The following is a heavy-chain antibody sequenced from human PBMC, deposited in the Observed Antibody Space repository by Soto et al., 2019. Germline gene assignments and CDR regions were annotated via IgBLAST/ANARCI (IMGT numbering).Heavy chain of an antibody. V-gene: IGHV4-59*11. CDR2: IYYSGST. D-gene: IGHD5-18*01. CDR1: GGSISSHY. J-gene: IGHJ4*02. Sequence: PSETLSLTCTVSGGSISSHYWSWIRQSPGKGLEWIGYIYYSGSTNYNPSLKSRVTISVDTSRNHFSLKLSSVTRADTAVYYCVRGWGGYVVNWGQGTLVTGSS. CDR3: VRGWGGYVVN.